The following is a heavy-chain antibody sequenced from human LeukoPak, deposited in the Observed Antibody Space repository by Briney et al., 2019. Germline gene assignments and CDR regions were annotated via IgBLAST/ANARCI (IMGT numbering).Heavy chain of an antibody. V-gene: IGHV3-23*01. CDR1: GFTFTNYV. J-gene: IGHJ4*02. CDR3: ARGNWNKLEVFDY. Sequence: GGSLRLSCAASGFTFTNYVMTWVRQAPGKGLEWVSAISGSGGSTYYADSVKGRFTVSRGNSKNTVYLQMNSLRAEDTAVYYCARGNWNKLEVFDYWGQGTLVTASS. CDR2: ISGSGGST. D-gene: IGHD1/OR15-1a*01.